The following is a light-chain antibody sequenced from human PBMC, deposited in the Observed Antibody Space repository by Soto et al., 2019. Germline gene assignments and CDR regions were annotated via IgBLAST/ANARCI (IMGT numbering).Light chain of an antibody. V-gene: IGKV3-15*01. J-gene: IGKJ4*01. CDR3: QQYHKWPQLT. CDR1: QSVSSK. Sequence: EIVMTQSPATLSVSPGERVTLSCRAGQSVSSKLAWYQQKPGQAPRLLIYDASTRATGIPARFSGSGSGTEFTLTISSLQSEDFAVYHCQQYHKWPQLTFGGGPKVDI. CDR2: DAS.